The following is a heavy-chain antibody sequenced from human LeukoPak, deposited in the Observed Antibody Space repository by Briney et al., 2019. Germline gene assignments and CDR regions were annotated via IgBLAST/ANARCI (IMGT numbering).Heavy chain of an antibody. CDR2: IYYSGST. CDR3: ARSYGGHSVCDAFDI. Sequence: PSETLSLTCTVSGDSISRSLYYWGWIRQPPVKGLEWIGTIYYSGSTYYNPSLKSRVTISVDTSKNQFFLKLTSVTAADTAVYYCARSYGGHSVCDAFDIWGQGTMVTVSS. CDR1: GDSISRSLYY. J-gene: IGHJ3*02. V-gene: IGHV4-39*01. D-gene: IGHD4-23*01.